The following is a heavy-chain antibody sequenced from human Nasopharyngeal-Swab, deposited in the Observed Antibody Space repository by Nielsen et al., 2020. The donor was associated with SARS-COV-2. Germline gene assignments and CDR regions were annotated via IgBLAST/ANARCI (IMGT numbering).Heavy chain of an antibody. CDR2: INAGNGNT. J-gene: IGHJ6*02. V-gene: IGHV1-3*01. Sequence: ASVKVSCKASGYTFTSYAMHCVRQAPGQRLEWMGWINAGNGNTKYSQKFQGRVTITRDTSASTAYMELSSLRSEDTAVYYCARDPLKFVVVPAALSGSYHYYGMDVWGQGTTVTVSS. CDR1: GYTFTSYA. D-gene: IGHD2-2*01. CDR3: ARDPLKFVVVPAALSGSYHYYGMDV.